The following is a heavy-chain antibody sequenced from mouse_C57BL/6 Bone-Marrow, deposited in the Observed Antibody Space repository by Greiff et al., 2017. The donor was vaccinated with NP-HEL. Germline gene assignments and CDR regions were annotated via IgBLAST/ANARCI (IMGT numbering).Heavy chain of an antibody. J-gene: IGHJ1*03. CDR3: ARDGSSFPYWYFDV. Sequence: VQLQESGAELVKPGASVKLSCKASGYTFTSYWMHWVKQRPGQGLEWIGMIHPNSGSTNYNEKFKSKATLTVDKSSSTAYMQLSSLTSEDSAVYYCARDGSSFPYWYFDVWGTGTTVTVSS. D-gene: IGHD1-1*01. CDR1: GYTFTSYW. CDR2: IHPNSGST. V-gene: IGHV1-64*01.